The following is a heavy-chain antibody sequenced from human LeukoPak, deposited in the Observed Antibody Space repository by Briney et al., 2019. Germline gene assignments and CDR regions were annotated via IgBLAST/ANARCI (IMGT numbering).Heavy chain of an antibody. V-gene: IGHV4-59*08. D-gene: IGHD5-12*01. CDR2: IYYSGST. J-gene: IGHJ3*02. Sequence: SETLSLTCTVSGGSISSYSWSWIRQPPGKGLEWIGSIYYSGSTNYNPSLKSRATMSVDTSKNQLSLKLSSVTAADTAVYYCARHGGESIVAMILHAFDIWGQGTMVTVSS. CDR1: GGSISSYS. CDR3: ARHGGESIVAMILHAFDI.